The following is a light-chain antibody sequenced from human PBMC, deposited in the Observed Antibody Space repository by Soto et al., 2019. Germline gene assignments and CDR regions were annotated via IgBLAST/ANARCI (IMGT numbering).Light chain of an antibody. CDR2: EIN. Sequence: QSALTQPASVSGSPGQSITISCTGTSSDIGSYNFVSWYQQHPGKAPKLLIHEINNRPSGISIRFSGSKSGTAASLTISGLQDDDEADYYCSSDTTTSTLIFGGGTKLTVL. J-gene: IGLJ2*01. V-gene: IGLV2-14*01. CDR1: SSDIGSYNF. CDR3: SSDTTTSTLI.